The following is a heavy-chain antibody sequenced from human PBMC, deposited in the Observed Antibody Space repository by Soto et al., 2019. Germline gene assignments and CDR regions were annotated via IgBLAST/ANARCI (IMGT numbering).Heavy chain of an antibody. CDR2: INAYNGNT. D-gene: IGHD5-18*01. J-gene: IGHJ4*02. CDR3: ARDQAMAQFDY. Sequence: EASVKVSCKASGYTFTSYGSSWVRQAPGQGLEWTGWINAYNGNTKYAQKLQGRVTMTTDTSTSTAYMELRSLRSDDTAVYYCARDQAMAQFDYWGQGTLVPSPQ. CDR1: GYTFTSYG. V-gene: IGHV1-18*01.